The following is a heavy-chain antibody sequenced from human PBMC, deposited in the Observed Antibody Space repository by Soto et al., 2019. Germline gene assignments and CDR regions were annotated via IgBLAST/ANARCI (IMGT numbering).Heavy chain of an antibody. CDR2: IYYSGST. J-gene: IGHJ3*02. CDR1: GGSISSYY. D-gene: IGHD2-15*01. CDR3: ARLGGCSGGSCYLDAFDI. Sequence: SETLSLTCTVSGGSISSYYWSWIRQPPGKGLEWIGYIYYSGSTNYNPSLKSRVTISVDTSKNQFSLKLSSVTAADTAVYYCARLGGCSGGSCYLDAFDIWGQGTMVTVSS. V-gene: IGHV4-59*08.